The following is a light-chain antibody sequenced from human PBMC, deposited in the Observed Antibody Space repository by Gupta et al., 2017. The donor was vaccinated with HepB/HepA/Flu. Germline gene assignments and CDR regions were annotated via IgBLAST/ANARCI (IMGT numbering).Light chain of an antibody. Sequence: QSALTQPASVSGSPGQSITISCTGTSSDIGGYNYVSWYQQHPGKAPKIMIYDVSNRPSGVSDRFSGSKSDNTASLTISGLQAEDEADYYCGSYSSTNTAVFGGGTKLTVL. CDR3: GSYSSTNTAV. CDR2: DVS. CDR1: SSDIGGYNY. J-gene: IGLJ2*01. V-gene: IGLV2-14*03.